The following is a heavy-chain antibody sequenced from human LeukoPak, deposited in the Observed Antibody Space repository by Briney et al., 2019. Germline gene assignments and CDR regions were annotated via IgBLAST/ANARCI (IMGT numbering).Heavy chain of an antibody. D-gene: IGHD3-9*01. CDR2: ISGSGGST. J-gene: IGHJ4*02. CDR1: GFTFSNYA. CDR3: AKAGSTGYPL. Sequence: GGSLRLSCAASGFTFSNYAMTWVRQAPGKGLEWVSTISGSGGSTYYADSVKGRFTISRDNSKDTLYLQMNSLRAEDTAVYYCAKAGSTGYPLWGQGTLVTVSS. V-gene: IGHV3-23*01.